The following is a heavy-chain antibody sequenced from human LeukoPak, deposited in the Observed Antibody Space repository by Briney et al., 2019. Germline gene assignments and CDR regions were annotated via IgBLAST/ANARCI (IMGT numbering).Heavy chain of an antibody. D-gene: IGHD1-7*01. CDR1: GGSISSYY. J-gene: IGHJ4*02. CDR3: ARSLGTGTPYLFDY. CDR2: IYYSGST. Sequence: SETLSLTCTVSGGSISSYYWSWIRQPPGKGLEWIGHIYYSGSTNYNPSLKSRVTISVDTSKNQFSLKLSSVTAADTAVYYCARSLGTGTPYLFDYWGQGTLVTVSS. V-gene: IGHV4-59*01.